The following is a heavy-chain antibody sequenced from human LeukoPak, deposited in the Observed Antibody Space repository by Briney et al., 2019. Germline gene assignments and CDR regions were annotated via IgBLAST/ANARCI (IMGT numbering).Heavy chain of an antibody. Sequence: ASVKVSCKASGYTFTGYYIHWVRQAPGQGLEWMGWMNPKGGGTNYGQKFQGRVTMTTDTSIDTAYMELTNLRPDDTAVYYCARESACGTTNCLAPADWLDPWGQGTLVIVSS. CDR1: GYTFTGYY. V-gene: IGHV1-2*02. CDR2: MNPKGGGT. D-gene: IGHD2-2*01. J-gene: IGHJ5*02. CDR3: ARESACGTTNCLAPADWLDP.